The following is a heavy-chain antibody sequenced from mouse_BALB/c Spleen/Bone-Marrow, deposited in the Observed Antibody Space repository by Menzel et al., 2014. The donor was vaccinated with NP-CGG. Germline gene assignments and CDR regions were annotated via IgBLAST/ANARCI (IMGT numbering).Heavy chain of an antibody. CDR1: GSSLTSYG. J-gene: IGHJ3*01. CDR2: IWSDGST. V-gene: IGHV2-6-1*01. D-gene: IGHD2-4*01. Sequence: VMLVESGPGLVAPSQSLSITCTISGSSLTSYGVHWVRQPPGKGLEWLVVIWSDGSTTYNSALKSRLSISKDNSKSQVFLKMNSLQTDDTAMYYCARSPSTMITGGFAYWGQGTLVTVSA. CDR3: ARSPSTMITGGFAY.